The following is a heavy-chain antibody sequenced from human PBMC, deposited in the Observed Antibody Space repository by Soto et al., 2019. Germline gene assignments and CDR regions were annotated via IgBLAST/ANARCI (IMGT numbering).Heavy chain of an antibody. CDR1: GFTFSYYW. CDR2: IHNDGSRT. J-gene: IGHJ3*01. CDR3: ARGDRGAFDL. D-gene: IGHD1-26*01. Sequence: EVQLVESGGGLVQPGESLRLSCAASGFTFSYYWMHWVRQTPGKGLLWVSHIHNDGSRTTYADSVKGRFTISRDNARNTVYLQMNSLRDDDTAVYYCARGDRGAFDLWGQGTAGTVSS. V-gene: IGHV3-74*03.